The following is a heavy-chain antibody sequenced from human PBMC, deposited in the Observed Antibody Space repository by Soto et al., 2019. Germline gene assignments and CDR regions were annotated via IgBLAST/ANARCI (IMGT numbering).Heavy chain of an antibody. CDR3: ARKGTLYYYDSSGYLLDY. D-gene: IGHD3-22*01. CDR2: INHSGST. J-gene: IGHJ4*02. V-gene: IGHV4-34*01. CDR1: GRSFSGYY. Sequence: SETLSLTCAVDGRSFSGYYWSWIRRPPGKGLEWIGEINHSGSTNYNPSLKSRVTISVDTSKNQFSLKLSSVTAADTAVYYCARKGTLYYYDSSGYLLDYWGQGTLVTVSS.